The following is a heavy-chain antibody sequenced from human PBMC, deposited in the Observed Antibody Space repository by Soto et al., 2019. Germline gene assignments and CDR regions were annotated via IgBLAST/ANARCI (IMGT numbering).Heavy chain of an antibody. CDR2: IWDDGSNK. CDR3: ARGRTIIVGARDAFDI. V-gene: IGHV3-33*01. D-gene: IGHD3-22*01. Sequence: QVQLVESGGGVGQPGRSLRLSCAAYGFTFSSYGMHWVRQAPGKGLAWVAVIWDDGSNKFYADSVKGRFTIYRDNSKNTLYLQMNSLRSEDTDVYYCARGRTIIVGARDAFDIWGQGTMVTVSS. CDR1: GFTFSSYG. J-gene: IGHJ3*02.